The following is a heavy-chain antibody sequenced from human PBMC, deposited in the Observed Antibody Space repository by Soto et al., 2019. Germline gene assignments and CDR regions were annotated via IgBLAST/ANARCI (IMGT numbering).Heavy chain of an antibody. D-gene: IGHD3-22*01. CDR3: ARDSTRRGACDI. CDR2: INHSGST. V-gene: IGHV4-34*01. Sequence: LSLTCAVYNGSFSVYYWTWIRQTPGKGLEWIGEINHSGSTNYNPSLKSRVAISVDTSKNQFSLKLSSVTAADTAVYYCARDSTRRGACDIWGQGTMVTVSS. CDR1: NGSFSVYY. J-gene: IGHJ3*02.